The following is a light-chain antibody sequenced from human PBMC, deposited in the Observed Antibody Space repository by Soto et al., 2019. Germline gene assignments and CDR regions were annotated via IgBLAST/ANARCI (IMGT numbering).Light chain of an antibody. CDR2: WAS. J-gene: IGKJ1*01. V-gene: IGKV4-1*01. CDR1: LSVLYSSNNKNY. CDR3: LHYSSTQWP. Sequence: DIVMTQSPDSLAVSLGERATINCKSSLSVLYSSNNKNYLAWYQQKPGQPPKLLIYWASTREYGVPDRFSGSRSGTDFTLTISSLQAEDLAVYYCLHYSSTQWPLGQGTKVAIK.